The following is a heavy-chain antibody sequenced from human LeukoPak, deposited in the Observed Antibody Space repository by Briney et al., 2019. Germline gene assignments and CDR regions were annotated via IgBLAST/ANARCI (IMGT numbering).Heavy chain of an antibody. V-gene: IGHV3-23*01. D-gene: IGHD5-12*01. J-gene: IGHJ4*02. CDR3: AKAGGEWPRSLDN. CDR2: ISGSGGST. Sequence: GGSLRLSCAASGFTFSSYAMSWVRQAPGKGLEWVSGISGSGGSTYYADSVKGRFTISRDNSKNTLYLQMNSLRAEDTAVYYCAKAGGEWPRSLDNGGQGPLVTVSS. CDR1: GFTFSSYA.